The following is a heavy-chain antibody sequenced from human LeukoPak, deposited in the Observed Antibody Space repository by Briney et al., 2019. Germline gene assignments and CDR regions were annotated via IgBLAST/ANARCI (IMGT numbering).Heavy chain of an antibody. J-gene: IGHJ6*03. D-gene: IGHD1-1*01. CDR2: IYTSGST. CDR3: ARERQGYYYYSMDV. CDR1: GGSISGGRYY. Sequence: PSETLSLTCTVSGGSISGGRYYWSWVRQPAGQGLEWIGRIYTSGSTNYNPSLKSRVTMSVDTSKNQCSLKLSSGTAADTAVYYCARERQGYYYYSMDVWGKGTTVTASS. V-gene: IGHV4-61*02.